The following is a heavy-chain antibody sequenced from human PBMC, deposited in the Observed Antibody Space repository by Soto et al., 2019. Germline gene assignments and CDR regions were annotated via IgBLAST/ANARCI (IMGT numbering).Heavy chain of an antibody. CDR3: AVVAATAHFDL. V-gene: IGHV3-21*01. CDR1: GFTFSDYT. D-gene: IGHD2-15*01. CDR2: ISSTNSYI. Sequence: NPGGSLRLSCAASGFTFSDYTLNWVRQAPGKGLEWVSSISSTNSYIYYADSVKGRFTISRDNAKNSLFLQMNSLRAEDTAVYYCAVVAATAHFDLWGQGTLVTVSS. J-gene: IGHJ4*02.